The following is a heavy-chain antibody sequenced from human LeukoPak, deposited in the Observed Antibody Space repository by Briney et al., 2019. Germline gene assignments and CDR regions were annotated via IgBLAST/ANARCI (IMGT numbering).Heavy chain of an antibody. Sequence: PSETLSLTCTVSGVSISSYYWSWIRQPPGKGLEWIGEINHSGSTNYNPSLKSRVTISVDTSKNQFSLKLSSVTAADTAVYYCARGVREARSYSSSWYEEYFDYWGQGTLVTVSS. CDR3: ARGVREARSYSSSWYEEYFDY. V-gene: IGHV4-34*01. D-gene: IGHD6-13*01. CDR2: INHSGST. CDR1: GVSISSYY. J-gene: IGHJ4*02.